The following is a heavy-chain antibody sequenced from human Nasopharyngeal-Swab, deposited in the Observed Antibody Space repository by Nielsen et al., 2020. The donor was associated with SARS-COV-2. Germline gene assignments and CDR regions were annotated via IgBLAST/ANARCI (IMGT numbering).Heavy chain of an antibody. CDR3: AREDLGYSYGA. CDR2: IIPIFGTA. D-gene: IGHD5-18*01. Sequence: WVRQAPGQGLEWMGGIIPIFGTANYAQKFQGRVTITADESTSTAYMELSSLRSEDTAVYYCAREDLGYSYGAWGQGTLVTVFS. V-gene: IGHV1-69*01. J-gene: IGHJ5*02.